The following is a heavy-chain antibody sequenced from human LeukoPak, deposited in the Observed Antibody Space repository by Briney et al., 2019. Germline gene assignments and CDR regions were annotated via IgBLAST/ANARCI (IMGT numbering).Heavy chain of an antibody. CDR3: ARGAPTAAGLGRGY. V-gene: IGHV3-7*01. D-gene: IGHD6-13*01. CDR2: IKQDGSDK. Sequence: TGGSLRLSCAASGFTFSAYWMSWVRQAPGKGLEWVANIKQDGSDKFYADSMKGRFTISRDNAKNSVYLQMDSLRVEDTAVYYCARGAPTAAGLGRGYWGQGTLVTVSS. CDR1: GFTFSAYW. J-gene: IGHJ4*02.